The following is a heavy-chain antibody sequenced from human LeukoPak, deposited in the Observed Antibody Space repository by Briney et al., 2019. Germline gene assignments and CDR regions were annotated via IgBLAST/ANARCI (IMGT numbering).Heavy chain of an antibody. CDR1: GYTFTGYY. J-gene: IGHJ6*02. CDR2: INPNSGGT. V-gene: IGHV1-2*02. CDR3: ARSIGLTGGGVDV. D-gene: IGHD3-9*01. Sequence: ASVKVSCKASGYTFTGYYMHWVRQAPGQGLEWMGWINPNSGGTNYAQKFQGRVTMTRDTSISTAYMELSRLRSDDTSVYYCARSIGLTGGGVDVWGQGTTVTVSS.